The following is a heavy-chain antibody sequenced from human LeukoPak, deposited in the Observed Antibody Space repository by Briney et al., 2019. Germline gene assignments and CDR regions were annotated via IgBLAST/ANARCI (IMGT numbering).Heavy chain of an antibody. J-gene: IGHJ5*02. CDR2: INPNSGGT. V-gene: IGHV1-2*06. Sequence: ASVKVSCQASGYTYTGYYIHWVRQAPGQGLEWMGRINPNSGGTNYAQKFQGRVTMTRDTSISTAYMELNRLTSDDTAVYYCAREPMVRDFNWFDPWGQGTLVTVSS. CDR1: GYTYTGYY. D-gene: IGHD3-10*01. CDR3: AREPMVRDFNWFDP.